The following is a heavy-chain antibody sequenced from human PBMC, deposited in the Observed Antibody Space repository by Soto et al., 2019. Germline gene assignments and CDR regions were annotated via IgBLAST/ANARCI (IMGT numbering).Heavy chain of an antibody. CDR1: GDSISSGGYN. CDR3: ARGDLTSDY. J-gene: IGHJ4*02. Sequence: QVQLQESGPGMVKPSQTLSLTCTVSGDSISSGGYNWSWIRQHPGKGLEWIGYIYYSGSTYYNPSLKSRVTMSVDTSKNQFSLKLSSVTAADTAVYYCARGDLTSDYWGQGTLVTVSS. D-gene: IGHD7-27*01. V-gene: IGHV4-31*02. CDR2: IYYSGST.